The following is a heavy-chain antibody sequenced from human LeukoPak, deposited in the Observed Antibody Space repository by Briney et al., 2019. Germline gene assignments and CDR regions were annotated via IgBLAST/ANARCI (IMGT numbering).Heavy chain of an antibody. J-gene: IGHJ3*02. V-gene: IGHV3-7*01. CDR2: IKQDGSEK. CDR3: ARDLGGVIDIEADAFDI. D-gene: IGHD3-16*02. CDR1: GFTFSSYW. Sequence: GGSPRLSCAASGFTFSSYWMSWVRQAPGKGLEWVANIKQDGSEKYYVDSVKGRFTISRDNAKNSLYLQMNSLRAEDTAVYYCARDLGGVIDIEADAFDIWGQGTMVTVSS.